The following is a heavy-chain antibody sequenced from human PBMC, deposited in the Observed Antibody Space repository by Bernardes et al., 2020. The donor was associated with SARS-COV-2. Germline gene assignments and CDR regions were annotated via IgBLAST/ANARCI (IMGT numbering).Heavy chain of an antibody. V-gene: IGHV4-59*01. CDR2: ISHSGTT. Sequence: ETLSLTCTVSGGSINNYYWSWIRQPPGKDLEWIGHISHSGTTIYNPSLKSRVTISLNTSKNQFSLHVTSVTAADTAVYYCTRDHNGAWFDPWGQGTLVTVSS. J-gene: IGHJ5*02. CDR1: GGSINNYY. D-gene: IGHD2-8*01. CDR3: TRDHNGAWFDP.